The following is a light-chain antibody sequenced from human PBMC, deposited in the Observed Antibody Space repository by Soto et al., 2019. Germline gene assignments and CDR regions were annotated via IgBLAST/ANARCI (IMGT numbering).Light chain of an antibody. V-gene: IGLV3-25*02. CDR2: QDT. J-gene: IGLJ2*01. CDR3: QSADTTGTYLV. CDR1: ALPKQY. Sequence: SYELTQPPSVSVSPGQTARITCSGEALPKQYAYWYHQKPGQAPVVVIYQDTERPSGIPERFSGSTSGTTVTLTITGVQAEDEADYYCQSADTTGTYLVFGGGTKLTVL.